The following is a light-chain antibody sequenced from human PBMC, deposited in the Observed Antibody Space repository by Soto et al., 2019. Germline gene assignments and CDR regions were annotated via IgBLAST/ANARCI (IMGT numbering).Light chain of an antibody. V-gene: IGKV2-28*01. CDR3: VQPLQSWT. J-gene: IGKJ1*01. Sequence: DIVMTQSPLSLPVTPGEPASISCRSSQSLLHSNGYNYLDWYLQKPGQSPQLLIYLGSNRASGVPDRFSGSGAGTDFTLKISRVEAEDVGVYYCVQPLQSWTYGQGTKVDMK. CDR1: QSLLHSNGYNY. CDR2: LGS.